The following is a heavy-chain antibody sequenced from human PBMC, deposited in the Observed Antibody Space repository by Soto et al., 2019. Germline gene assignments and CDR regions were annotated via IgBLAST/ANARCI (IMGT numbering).Heavy chain of an antibody. D-gene: IGHD4-4*01. CDR2: ISAYNGNT. CDR1: GYIFTSYG. CDR3: AGDPRYTTVTPDY. Sequence: QVQLVQSGAEVKKPGASVKVSCKASGYIFTSYGISWVRQAPGQGLEWMGWISAYNGNTHYAQKFQGRVTMTTDTSTSTAYMELTSRRSDDTAVLYCAGDPRYTTVTPDYWGQGTLVTVSS. V-gene: IGHV1-18*01. J-gene: IGHJ4*02.